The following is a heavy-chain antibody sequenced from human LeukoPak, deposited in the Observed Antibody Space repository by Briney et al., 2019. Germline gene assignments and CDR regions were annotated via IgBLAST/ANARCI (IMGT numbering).Heavy chain of an antibody. D-gene: IGHD6-13*01. V-gene: IGHV4-59*01. CDR1: GGSISSYY. J-gene: IGHJ4*02. CDR3: ARAGYSSTFDY. CDR2: IYYSGST. Sequence: PSETLSLTCTVSGGSISSYYWSWIRQPPGKGLEWIGYIYYSGSTNYNPSLKSRVTISVDTSKNQFSLKLSSVTAADTAVYYCARAGYSSTFDYWGQGTLVTVSS.